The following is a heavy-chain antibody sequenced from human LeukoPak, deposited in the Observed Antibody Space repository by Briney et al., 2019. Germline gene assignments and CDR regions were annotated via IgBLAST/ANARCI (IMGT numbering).Heavy chain of an antibody. D-gene: IGHD3-10*01. CDR2: IYYSGST. CDR3: ASFITMVRGDLRRTFDY. Sequence: PSETLSLTCTVSGGSISSSSYYWGWIRQPPGKGLEWIGSIYYSGSTYYNPSLKSRVTISVDTSKNQFSLKLSSVTAADTAVYYCASFITMVRGDLRRTFDYWGQGTLVTVSS. CDR1: GGSISSSSYY. J-gene: IGHJ4*02. V-gene: IGHV4-39*01.